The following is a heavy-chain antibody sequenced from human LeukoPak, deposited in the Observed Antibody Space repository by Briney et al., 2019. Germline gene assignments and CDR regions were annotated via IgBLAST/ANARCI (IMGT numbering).Heavy chain of an antibody. V-gene: IGHV3-21*01. Sequence: GGSLRLSCAASGFTFSSYSMNWVRQAPGKGLEWVSSISSSSSYIYYADSVKGRFTISRDNAKNSLYLQMNSLRAEDTAVYYCARDLKWFGELDWFDPWGQGTLVTVSS. CDR2: ISSSSSYI. CDR1: GFTFSSYS. D-gene: IGHD3-10*01. J-gene: IGHJ5*02. CDR3: ARDLKWFGELDWFDP.